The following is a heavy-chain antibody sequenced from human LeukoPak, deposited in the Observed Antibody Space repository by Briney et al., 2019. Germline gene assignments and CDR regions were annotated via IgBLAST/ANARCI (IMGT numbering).Heavy chain of an antibody. CDR2: IYSGGIT. V-gene: IGHV3-66*01. D-gene: IGHD4-17*01. CDR1: GFTVSSNY. CDR3: ARATTGYYYSGMDV. J-gene: IGHJ6*02. Sequence: GGSLRLSCAASGFTVSSNYMSWVRQAPGKGLEWVSVIYSGGITYYADSVKDRFIISRDNSKNTLYLQMNSLRAEDTAVYYCARATTGYYYSGMDVWGQGTTVTVSS.